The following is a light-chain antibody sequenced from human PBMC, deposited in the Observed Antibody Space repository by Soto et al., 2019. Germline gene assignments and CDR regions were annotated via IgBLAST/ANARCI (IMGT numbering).Light chain of an antibody. V-gene: IGKV1-39*01. CDR1: QRFSSF. Sequence: DIQMTQFPSSLAASVGDRVTITCRASQRFSSFLNWYQHKSGKAPKLLIYAASTLQTGVPSRFSGSGSGTDFTLTISSLQPEDFATYYCQLRLRTLGPGTKVDIK. CDR3: QLRLRT. CDR2: AAS. J-gene: IGKJ1*01.